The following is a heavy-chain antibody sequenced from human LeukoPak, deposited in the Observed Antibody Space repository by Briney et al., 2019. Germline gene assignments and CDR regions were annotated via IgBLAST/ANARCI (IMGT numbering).Heavy chain of an antibody. CDR3: ARDGAIYDSSGYPFGYWFDP. CDR2: INPSGGST. CDR1: GYTFTSSY. Sequence: ASVKLSCKAAGYTFTSSYMHWVRQAPGQGLEWMGIINPSGGSTSYAQKFQGRVTMTRDTSTSTVYMELSSLRSEGTAVYYCARDGAIYDSSGYPFGYWFDPWGQGTLVTVSS. D-gene: IGHD3-22*01. V-gene: IGHV1-46*01. J-gene: IGHJ5*02.